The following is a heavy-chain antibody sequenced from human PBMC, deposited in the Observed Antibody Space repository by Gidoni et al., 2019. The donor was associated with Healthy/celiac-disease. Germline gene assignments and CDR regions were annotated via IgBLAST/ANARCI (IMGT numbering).Heavy chain of an antibody. D-gene: IGHD5-12*01. Sequence: EVQLVESGGGLVQPGGSLRLSCAASGFPFSSYEMNWVRQAPGKGLEWVSYISRSGSTRYYADSVKGRFTISRDNAKNSLYLQMNSLRAEDTAVYYCARGGYDPFDYWGQGTLVTVSS. J-gene: IGHJ4*02. V-gene: IGHV3-48*03. CDR1: GFPFSSYE. CDR3: ARGGYDPFDY. CDR2: ISRSGSTR.